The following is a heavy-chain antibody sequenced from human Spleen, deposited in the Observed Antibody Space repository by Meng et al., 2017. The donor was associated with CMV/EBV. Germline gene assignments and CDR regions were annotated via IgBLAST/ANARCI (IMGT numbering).Heavy chain of an antibody. Sequence: GGSLRLSCAASGFTFSSYWMSWVRQAPGKGLEWVANIKQDGSEKYYVDSVKGRFTISRDNAKNSLYLQMNSLRAEDTAMYFCARGIGYCTTTSCYIEYWGRGTLVTVSS. CDR2: IKQDGSEK. V-gene: IGHV3-7*01. J-gene: IGHJ4*02. CDR1: GFTFSSYW. D-gene: IGHD2-2*02. CDR3: ARGIGYCTTTSCYIEY.